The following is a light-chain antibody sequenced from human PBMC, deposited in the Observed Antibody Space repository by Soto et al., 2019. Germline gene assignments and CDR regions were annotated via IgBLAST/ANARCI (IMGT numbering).Light chain of an antibody. CDR3: SSFAGSGTLVV. J-gene: IGLJ7*01. CDR1: KTDIGNYNL. Sequence: QSALTQPASVSGSPGQSITISCTGTKTDIGNYNLVSSYQRHPDKAPKLIIYEDTKRPSGISNRFSASKSGTTASLTISGLQAEDEADYHCSSFAGSGTLVVFGGGTQLTVL. V-gene: IGLV2-23*01. CDR2: EDT.